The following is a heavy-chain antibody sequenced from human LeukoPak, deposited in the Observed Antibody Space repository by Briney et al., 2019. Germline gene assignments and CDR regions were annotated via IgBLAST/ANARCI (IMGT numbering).Heavy chain of an antibody. CDR2: IYHSGST. CDR1: GYSISSGYY. D-gene: IGHD6-19*01. V-gene: IGHV4-38-2*02. CDR3: ARDLSIAVAGTNWFDP. Sequence: SETLSLTCTVSGYSISSGYYWGWIRQPPGKGLEWIGSIYHSGSTYYNPSLKSRVTISVDTSKNQFSLKLSSVTAADTAVYYCARDLSIAVAGTNWFDPWGQGTLVTVSS. J-gene: IGHJ5*02.